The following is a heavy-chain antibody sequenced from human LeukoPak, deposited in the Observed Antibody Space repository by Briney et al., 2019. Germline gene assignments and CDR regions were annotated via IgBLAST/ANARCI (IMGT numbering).Heavy chain of an antibody. CDR3: ARGVITTPKIGMVPSDY. CDR2: IYTSGST. J-gene: IGHJ4*02. CDR1: GGSISSGSYY. V-gene: IGHV4-61*02. D-gene: IGHD3-10*01. Sequence: SQTLSLTCTVSGGSISSGSYYWSWIRQPAGKGLEWIGRIYTSGSTNYNPSLKSRVTISVDTSKNQFSLKLSSVTAADTAVYYCARGVITTPKIGMVPSDYWGQGTLVTVSS.